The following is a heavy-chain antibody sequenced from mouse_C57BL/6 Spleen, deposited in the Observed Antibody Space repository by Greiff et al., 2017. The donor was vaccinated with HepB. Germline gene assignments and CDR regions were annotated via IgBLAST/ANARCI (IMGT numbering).Heavy chain of an antibody. CDR2: ISDGGSYT. CDR3: ARDGVEGLPMDY. D-gene: IGHD1-1*01. Sequence: EVQLVESGGGLVKPGGSLKLSCAASGFTFSSYAMSWVRQTPEKRLEWVATISDGGSYTYYPDNVKGRFTISRDNAKNNLYLQMSHLKSEDTAMYYCARDGVEGLPMDYWGQGTSVTVSS. V-gene: IGHV5-4*01. J-gene: IGHJ4*01. CDR1: GFTFSSYA.